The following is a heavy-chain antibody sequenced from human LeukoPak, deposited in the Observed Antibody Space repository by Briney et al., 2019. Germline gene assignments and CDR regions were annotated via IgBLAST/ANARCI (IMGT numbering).Heavy chain of an antibody. J-gene: IGHJ6*04. D-gene: IGHD3-10*01. Sequence: PGGSLRLSCAAFGFTFSSYSMNWVRQAPGKGLEWVSSISSSSSYIYYADSVKGRFTISRDNAKNSLYLQMNSLRAEDTAVYYCARDFGITGDVWGKGTTVTVSS. V-gene: IGHV3-21*01. CDR3: ARDFGITGDV. CDR1: GFTFSSYS. CDR2: ISSSSSYI.